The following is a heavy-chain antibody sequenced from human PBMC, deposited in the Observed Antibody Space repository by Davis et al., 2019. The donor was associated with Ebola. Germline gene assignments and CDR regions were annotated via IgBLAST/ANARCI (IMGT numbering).Heavy chain of an antibody. Sequence: GESLKISCAASGFTFSMYWMYWVRQAPGKGLEWVSTITSRDGTHSADSVKGRFTISRDNSKNTVSLQMDSLRADDTAVYYCAKSLLFSPSHMSEFRGVDYWGQGTVVTVSS. CDR1: GFTFSMYW. CDR3: AKSLLFSPSHMSEFRGVDY. CDR2: ITSRDGT. D-gene: IGHD3-10*01. V-gene: IGHV3-23*01. J-gene: IGHJ4*02.